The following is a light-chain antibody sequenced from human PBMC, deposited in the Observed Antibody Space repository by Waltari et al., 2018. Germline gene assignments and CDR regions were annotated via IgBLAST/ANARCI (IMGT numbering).Light chain of an antibody. V-gene: IGKV3-15*01. J-gene: IGKJ2*01. CDR2: GAS. Sequence: VVTQSPDTLSVSPGERATVSCRASQSVGDHVAWYQQRAGQPPRLLIYGASARAIDIPARFSGSGSGTEFTLTISSLQSEDFAVYYCQQYDSWPPYTFGQGTKLEMK. CDR3: QQYDSWPPYT. CDR1: QSVGDH.